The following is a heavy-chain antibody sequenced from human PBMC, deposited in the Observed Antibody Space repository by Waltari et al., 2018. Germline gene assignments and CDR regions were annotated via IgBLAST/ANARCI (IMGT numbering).Heavy chain of an antibody. CDR2: IYADEST. D-gene: IGHD3-16*01. CDR1: GFTVSTTY. Sequence: EVQLVETGGGLIQPGGSLRLSWAASGFTVSTTYISWVRLAPGKGLEWVSVIYADESTYYADSVKGRFTISRDNSKNTVYLQMNILRAADTAVYYCARVGPSSHYAYWFDPWGQGTLVTVSS. CDR3: ARVGPSSHYAYWFDP. V-gene: IGHV3-53*02. J-gene: IGHJ5*02.